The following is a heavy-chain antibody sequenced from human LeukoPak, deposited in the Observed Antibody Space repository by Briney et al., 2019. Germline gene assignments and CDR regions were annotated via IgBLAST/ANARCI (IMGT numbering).Heavy chain of an antibody. Sequence: ASVKVSCKVSGYTLTELSMHWVRQAPGKGLEWMGGFDPEDGETIYAQKFQGRVTMTEDTSTDTAYMELSSLRSEDTAVDYCATAAYCGGDCYPDWYLDLWGRGTLVTVSS. CDR1: GYTLTELS. CDR2: FDPEDGET. J-gene: IGHJ2*01. D-gene: IGHD2-21*02. CDR3: ATAAYCGGDCYPDWYLDL. V-gene: IGHV1-24*01.